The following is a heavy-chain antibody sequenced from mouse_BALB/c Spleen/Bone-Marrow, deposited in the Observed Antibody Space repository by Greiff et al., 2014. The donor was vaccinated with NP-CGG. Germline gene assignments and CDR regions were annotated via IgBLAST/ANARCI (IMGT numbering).Heavy chain of an antibody. CDR3: ARGGNYGY. J-gene: IGHJ2*01. V-gene: IGHV1S132*01. Sequence: VQLQESGAELVKPGASVKLSCKTSGYTFTNYWIQWVKQRPGQGLGWIGEIFPGIGTTYYNEKFKGKATLTIDTSSSTAYMQLSSVTSEDSAVYFCARGGNYGYWGQGTTLTVSS. CDR2: IFPGIGTT. D-gene: IGHD2-1*01. CDR1: GYTFTNYW.